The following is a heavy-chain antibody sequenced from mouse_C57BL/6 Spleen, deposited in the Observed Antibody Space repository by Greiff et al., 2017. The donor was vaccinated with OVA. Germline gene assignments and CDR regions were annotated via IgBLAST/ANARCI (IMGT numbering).Heavy chain of an antibody. CDR1: GYTFTDYE. CDR3: TREVLNWDGDY. J-gene: IGHJ2*01. CDR2: IDPETGGT. Sequence: VQLQQSGAELVRPGASVTLSCKASGYTFTDYEMHWVKQTPVHGLEWIGAIDPETGGTAYNQKFKGKAILTADKSSSTAYMELRSLTSEDSAVYYCTREVLNWDGDYWGQGTTLTVSS. D-gene: IGHD4-1*01. V-gene: IGHV1-15*01.